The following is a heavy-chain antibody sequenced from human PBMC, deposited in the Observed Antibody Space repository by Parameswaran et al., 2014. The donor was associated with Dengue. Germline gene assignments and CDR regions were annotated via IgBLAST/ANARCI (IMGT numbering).Heavy chain of an antibody. D-gene: IGHD2-2*01. CDR2: ISYDGSE. Sequence: QAGGPWRLSCAASGFTLGTYAMHWVRQAPGKGLEWVAVISYDGSEYYASSVKGRFTISRDNSKNTVYLDVTSLTAEDTAVYYCAREYCGPSSCEAFDYWGQGTLVTVSS. J-gene: IGHJ4*02. V-gene: IGHV3-30*01. CDR1: GFTLGTYA. CDR3: AREYCGPSSCEAFDY.